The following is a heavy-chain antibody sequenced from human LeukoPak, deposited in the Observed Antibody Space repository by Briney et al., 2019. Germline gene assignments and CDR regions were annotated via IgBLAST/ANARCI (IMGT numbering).Heavy chain of an antibody. CDR2: IYHSGST. CDR1: GGSISSYY. D-gene: IGHD3-16*01. CDR3: ASERGGPLDY. Sequence: SETLSLTCTVSGGSISSYYWSWIRQPPGKGLEWIGYIYHSGSTYYNPSPKSRVTISVDRSKNQFSLKLSSVTAADTAVYYCASERGGPLDYWGQGTLVTVSS. J-gene: IGHJ4*02. V-gene: IGHV4-59*04.